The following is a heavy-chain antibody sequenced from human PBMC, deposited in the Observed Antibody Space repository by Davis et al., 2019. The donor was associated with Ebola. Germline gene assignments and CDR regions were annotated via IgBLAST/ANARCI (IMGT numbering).Heavy chain of an antibody. CDR1: GYTFTGYY. CDR3: ARVQTGYYFDSSDSPSWFDP. Sequence: ASVKVSCKASGYTFTGYYMHWVRQAPGQGLEWMGWINPNSGGTNYAQKFQGRVTMTRDTSISTAYMELSRLRSDDTAVYYCARVQTGYYFDSSDSPSWFDPWGQGTLVTVSS. CDR2: INPNSGGT. D-gene: IGHD3-22*01. V-gene: IGHV1-2*02. J-gene: IGHJ5*02.